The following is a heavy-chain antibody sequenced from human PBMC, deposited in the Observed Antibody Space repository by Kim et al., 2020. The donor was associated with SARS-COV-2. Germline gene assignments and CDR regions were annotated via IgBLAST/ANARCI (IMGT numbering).Heavy chain of an antibody. CDR3: ARDQGSSWYSDY. CDR2: ISSSSSYT. J-gene: IGHJ4*02. CDR1: GFTFSDYY. V-gene: IGHV3-11*06. D-gene: IGHD6-13*01. Sequence: GSLRLSCAASGFTFSDYYMSWIRQAPGKGLEWVSYISSSSSYTNYADSVKGRFTISRDNAKNSLYLQMNSLRAEDTAVYYCARDQGSSWYSDYWGQGTLVTVSS.